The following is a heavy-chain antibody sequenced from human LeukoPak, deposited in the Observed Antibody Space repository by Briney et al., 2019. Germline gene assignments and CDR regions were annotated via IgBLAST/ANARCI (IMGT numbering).Heavy chain of an antibody. CDR2: IYYSGST. D-gene: IGHD4-17*01. Sequence: SETLSLTCTVSGGSISSYYWSWIRQPPGKGLEWIGYIYYSGSTNYNPSLKSRVTISVDTSKNQFSLKLSSVTAADTAVYYCAMTTVTGDFDYWGQGTLVTVSS. V-gene: IGHV4-59*01. J-gene: IGHJ4*02. CDR1: GGSISSYY. CDR3: AMTTVTGDFDY.